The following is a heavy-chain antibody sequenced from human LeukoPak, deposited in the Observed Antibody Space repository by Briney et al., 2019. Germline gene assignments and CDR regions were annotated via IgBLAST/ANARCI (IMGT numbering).Heavy chain of an antibody. V-gene: IGHV1-18*01. D-gene: IGHD3-10*01. CDR2: ISAYNGNT. J-gene: IGHJ3*02. Sequence: GASVKVSCKASGGTFSSYAISWVRQAPGQGLEWMGWISAYNGNTNYAQKLQGRVTMTTDTSTSTAYMELRSLRSDDTAVYYCARDHRLLWFGELSIPFDIWGQGTMVTVSS. CDR1: GGTFSSYA. CDR3: ARDHRLLWFGELSIPFDI.